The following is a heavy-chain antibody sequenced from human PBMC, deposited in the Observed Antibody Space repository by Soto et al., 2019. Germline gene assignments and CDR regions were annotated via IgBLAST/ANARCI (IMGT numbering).Heavy chain of an antibody. J-gene: IGHJ6*03. D-gene: IGHD3-10*01. CDR3: ARDRAVYYYMDV. Sequence: PGGSLRLSCAASGVTVSSNYMSWVRQAPGKGLEWVSVIYSGGSTYYADSVKGRFTISRDNSKNTLYLQMNSLRAEATAVYYCARDRAVYYYMDVWGKETTVSVSS. CDR2: IYSGGST. CDR1: GVTVSSNY. V-gene: IGHV3-66*01.